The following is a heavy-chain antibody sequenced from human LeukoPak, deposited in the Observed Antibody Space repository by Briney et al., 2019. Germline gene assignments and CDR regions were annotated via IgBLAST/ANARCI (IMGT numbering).Heavy chain of an antibody. Sequence: GESLKISCKASGYTFTSYGISWVRQAPGQGLEWMGWISAYNGNTNYAQKLQGRVTMTTDTSTSTAYMELRSLRSDDTAVYYCARPVSEGSSSWYGYWFDPWGQGTLVTVSS. CDR2: ISAYNGNT. D-gene: IGHD6-13*01. V-gene: IGHV1-18*01. J-gene: IGHJ5*02. CDR1: GYTFTSYG. CDR3: ARPVSEGSSSWYGYWFDP.